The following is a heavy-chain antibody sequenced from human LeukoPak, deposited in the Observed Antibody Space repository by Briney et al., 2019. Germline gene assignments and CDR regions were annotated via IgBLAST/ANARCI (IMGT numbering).Heavy chain of an antibody. Sequence: SETLSLTCTGSGVSISSSYWRWLRQPPGKGLEWFGYIYDSGSTNYNPSLKSRVTISVDTSKNQFSLKLSSVTAADTAVYYCARALYSSGWTEYYYYGMDVWGQGTTVTVSS. V-gene: IGHV4-59*01. CDR1: GVSISSSY. CDR2: IYDSGST. D-gene: IGHD6-19*01. CDR3: ARALYSSGWTEYYYYGMDV. J-gene: IGHJ6*02.